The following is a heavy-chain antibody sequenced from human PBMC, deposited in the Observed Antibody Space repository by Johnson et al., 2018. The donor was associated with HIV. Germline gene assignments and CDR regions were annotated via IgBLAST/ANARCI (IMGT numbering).Heavy chain of an antibody. J-gene: IGHJ3*02. CDR1: EFTFSRYW. CDR3: ARADWNHGGAFDI. V-gene: IGHV3-7*01. Sequence: DVQVVESGGGLVKPGGSLRLSCAASEFTFSRYWMTWVRQAPGKGLEWVANIKQDGSELNYVDSVKGRFAISRDNAKNSLYLQMNSLRAEDTAVYYCARADWNHGGAFDIWGQGTMVTVSS. D-gene: IGHD1-1*01. CDR2: IKQDGSEL.